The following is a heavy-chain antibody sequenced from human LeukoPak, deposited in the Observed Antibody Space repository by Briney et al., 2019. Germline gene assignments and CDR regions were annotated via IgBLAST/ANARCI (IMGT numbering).Heavy chain of an antibody. CDR2: IKSKTDGGTT. D-gene: IGHD3-22*01. V-gene: IGHV3-15*01. Sequence: GGSLGLSCAASGFTFSNAWMSWVRQAPGKGLEWVGRIKSKTDGGTTDYAAPVKGRFTISRDDSKNTLYLQMNSLKTEDTAVYYCTTGSYYDSSGYYYYYYYMDVWGKGTTVTVSS. CDR1: GFTFSNAW. J-gene: IGHJ6*03. CDR3: TTGSYYDSSGYYYYYYYMDV.